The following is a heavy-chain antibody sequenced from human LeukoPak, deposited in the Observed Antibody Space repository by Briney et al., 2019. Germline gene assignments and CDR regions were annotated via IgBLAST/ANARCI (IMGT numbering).Heavy chain of an antibody. CDR3: AKSSGGGWYVQYFDY. V-gene: IGHV3-30*02. Sequence: RGSLRLSCGASGFTFSSYGMQWVRQSPGKGLEWVAFIQYDGSNKYYADSVRGRFTISRDNSKNTLYLQMNSLRTEDTAVYYCAKSSGGGWYVQYFDYWGQGALVTVSS. D-gene: IGHD6-19*01. CDR2: IQYDGSNK. J-gene: IGHJ4*02. CDR1: GFTFSSYG.